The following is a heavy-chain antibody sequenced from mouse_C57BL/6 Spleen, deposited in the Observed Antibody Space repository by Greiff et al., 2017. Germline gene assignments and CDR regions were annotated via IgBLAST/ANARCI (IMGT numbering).Heavy chain of an antibody. Sequence: QVQLQQPGAELVRPGSSVKLSCKASGYTFTSYWMHWVKQRPIQGLEWIGNIDPSDSETHYNQTFKDKATLTVDKSSSTAYMPLRSLTSEGSAVYYCAREGVTTGVAPYWYFDVWGTGTTVTVSA. J-gene: IGHJ1*03. CDR1: GYTFTSYW. CDR3: AREGVTTGVAPYWYFDV. CDR2: IDPSDSET. D-gene: IGHD1-1*01. V-gene: IGHV1-52*01.